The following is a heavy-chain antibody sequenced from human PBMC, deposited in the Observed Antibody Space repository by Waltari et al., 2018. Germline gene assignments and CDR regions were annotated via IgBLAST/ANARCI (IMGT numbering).Heavy chain of an antibody. CDR2: ISSSSSYI. J-gene: IGHJ4*02. V-gene: IGHV3-21*01. CDR1: GFTFSNYS. D-gene: IGHD4-17*01. CDR3: ASGVTTSYFDY. Sequence: EVQLVEYGGGLVKPGGSTRLSCTASGFTFSNYSMNWVLHAPGKGLGWVSSISSSSSYIYYVYSVKGRSTISRDNAKNALYLQMNSLRAEDTAVSYCASGVTTSYFDYWGQGTLVTVSS.